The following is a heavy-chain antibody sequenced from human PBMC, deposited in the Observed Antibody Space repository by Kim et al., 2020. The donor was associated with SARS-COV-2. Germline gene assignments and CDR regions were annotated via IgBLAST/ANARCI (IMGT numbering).Heavy chain of an antibody. CDR2: IYYSGST. D-gene: IGHD6-19*01. J-gene: IGHJ4*02. CDR1: GGSISSYY. CDR3: ARSTPYSSGWYRFNY. Sequence: SETLSLTCTVSGGSISSYYWSWIRQPPGKGLEWIGYIYYSGSTNYNPSLKSRVTISVDTSKNQFSLKLSSVTAAVTAVYYCARSTPYSSGWYRFNYWGQGTLVTVSS. V-gene: IGHV4-59*01.